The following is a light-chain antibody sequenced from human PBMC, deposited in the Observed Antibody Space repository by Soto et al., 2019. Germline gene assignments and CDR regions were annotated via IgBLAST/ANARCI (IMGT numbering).Light chain of an antibody. Sequence: QPVLTQPPSGSAAPGQKGSISCSGSSSNIGNNYVSWYQQLPGTAPKLLIYDNNKRPSGIPDRFSGSKSGTSATLGITGLQTGDEADYYCGTWDSSLSAVVFGGGTKVTVL. CDR1: SSNIGNNY. J-gene: IGLJ2*01. CDR2: DNN. CDR3: GTWDSSLSAVV. V-gene: IGLV1-51*01.